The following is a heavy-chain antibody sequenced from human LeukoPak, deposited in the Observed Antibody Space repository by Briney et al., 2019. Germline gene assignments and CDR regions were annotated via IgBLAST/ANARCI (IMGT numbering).Heavy chain of an antibody. Sequence: GGSLRLSCAASGFTFSNYWRHGVRHAPGKGVVGVSLVSSDGGSTNYADSVQGRFTISRDNAQNTLYLQMNSLRADDTAVYYCAREGLYSSGWQTFDNWGQGTLVTVSS. J-gene: IGHJ4*02. CDR1: GFTFSNYW. CDR2: VSSDGGST. CDR3: AREGLYSSGWQTFDN. V-gene: IGHV3-74*01. D-gene: IGHD6-25*01.